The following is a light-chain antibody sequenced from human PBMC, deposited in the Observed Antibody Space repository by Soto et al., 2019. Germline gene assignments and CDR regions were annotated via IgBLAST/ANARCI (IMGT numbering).Light chain of an antibody. Sequence: DIQMTQSPSTLSASVGDRVTITCRASQSISTWLAWYQQKPGKAPKLLIYKASSLESGVPSRFSGSGSGTEFTLTISSLQPDDFATYYCQQYNSHPLYTFGQGTKLEIK. CDR3: QQYNSHPLYT. V-gene: IGKV1-5*03. CDR1: QSISTW. CDR2: KAS. J-gene: IGKJ2*01.